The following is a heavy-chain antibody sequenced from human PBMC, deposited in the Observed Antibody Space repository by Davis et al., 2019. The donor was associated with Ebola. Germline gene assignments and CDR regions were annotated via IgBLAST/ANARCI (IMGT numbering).Heavy chain of an antibody. J-gene: IGHJ4*02. CDR3: ARDSSGWYYFDY. CDR1: RYSFTTFS. V-gene: IGHV1-3*01. Sequence: ASVTVSCKASRYSFTTFSMHWVRQAPGQGLEWMGWINAGNGNTKYSQKFQGRVTITRDTSASTAYMELSSLRSEDTAVYYCARDSSGWYYFDYWGQGTLVTVSS. CDR2: INAGNGNT. D-gene: IGHD6-19*01.